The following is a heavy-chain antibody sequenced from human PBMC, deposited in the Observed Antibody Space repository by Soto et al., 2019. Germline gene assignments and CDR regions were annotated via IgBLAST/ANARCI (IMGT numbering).Heavy chain of an antibody. V-gene: IGHV1-2*02. Sequence: QVQLMQSGAEAKKPGASVKVSCKASGYTFTDYFMHWVRQAPGQGLEWMGWINGNSGGTSYAQKFQGRVAMTRDTSISTAYMELSNLTFDDTAVYYCARDPADSMIGIDYWGQGTLVTVSS. D-gene: IGHD3-16*01. CDR2: INGNSGGT. CDR3: ARDPADSMIGIDY. J-gene: IGHJ4*02. CDR1: GYTFTDYF.